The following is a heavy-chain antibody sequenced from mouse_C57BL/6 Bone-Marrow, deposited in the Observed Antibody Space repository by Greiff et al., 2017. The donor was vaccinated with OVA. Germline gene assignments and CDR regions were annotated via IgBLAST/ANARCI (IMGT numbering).Heavy chain of an antibody. D-gene: IGHD2-4*01. Sequence: QVQLQQPGAELVKPGASVKLSCKASGYTFTSYWMQWVKQRPGQGLEWIGEIDPSDSYTNYNQKFKGKATLTVDTSSSTAYMQLSSLRSEDSAVYYCASYDYDGWFAYWGQGTLVTVSA. V-gene: IGHV1-50*01. J-gene: IGHJ3*01. CDR1: GYTFTSYW. CDR3: ASYDYDGWFAY. CDR2: IDPSDSYT.